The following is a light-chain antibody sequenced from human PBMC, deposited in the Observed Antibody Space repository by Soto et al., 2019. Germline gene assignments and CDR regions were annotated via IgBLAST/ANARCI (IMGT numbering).Light chain of an antibody. CDR3: QQSYSTPRWT. Sequence: IQLTQSPSSLSASVGDRVTISCRASQGNNSFVAWYQQKSGKAPKLLIYAASTLQSGVPSRFSGSGSGTDFTLTISSLQPEDFATYYCQQSYSTPRWTFGQGTKVDIK. V-gene: IGKV1-9*01. CDR1: QGNNSF. J-gene: IGKJ1*01. CDR2: AAS.